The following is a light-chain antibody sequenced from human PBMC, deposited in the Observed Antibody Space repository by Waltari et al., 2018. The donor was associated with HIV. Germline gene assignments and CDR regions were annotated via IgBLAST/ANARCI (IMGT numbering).Light chain of an antibody. J-gene: IGLJ3*02. CDR2: STY. V-gene: IGLV8-61*01. CDR1: SGSVSTSYY. Sequence: QTVVTQEQSFSVSPGGTVTLTCGLRSGSVSTSYYPSWYQQTPGQPPRTLIYSTYRRSAGVPDRFSGSILGNKAALTITGAQVDDESDYYGVLYMGGGISVFGGGTKLTVL. CDR3: VLYMGGGISV.